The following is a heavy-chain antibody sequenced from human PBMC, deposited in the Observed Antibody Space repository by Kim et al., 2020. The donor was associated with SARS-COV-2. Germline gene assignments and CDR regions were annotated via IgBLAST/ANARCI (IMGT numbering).Heavy chain of an antibody. CDR2: NP. Sequence: NPTYAQGFTGRFVFSLDTSVSTAYLQISSLKAEDTAVYYCARVRGYWFDPWGQGTLVTVSS. CDR3: ARVRGYWFDP. V-gene: IGHV7-4-1*02. D-gene: IGHD3-10*01. J-gene: IGHJ5*02.